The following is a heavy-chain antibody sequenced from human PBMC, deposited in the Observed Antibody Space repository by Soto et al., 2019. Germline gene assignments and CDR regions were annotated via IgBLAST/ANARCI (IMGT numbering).Heavy chain of an antibody. Sequence: EVQLLESGGGLVQPGGSLRLSCAASGFTFSSYAMSWVRQAPGKGLEWVSAISGSGGSTYYADSVKGRFTISRDNSKNTLYLQMNSLRAEDTAVYDCAKPRGRLVVLYDYWGQGTLVTVSS. V-gene: IGHV3-23*01. J-gene: IGHJ4*02. CDR3: AKPRGRLVVLYDY. CDR2: ISGSGGST. CDR1: GFTFSSYA. D-gene: IGHD2-8*02.